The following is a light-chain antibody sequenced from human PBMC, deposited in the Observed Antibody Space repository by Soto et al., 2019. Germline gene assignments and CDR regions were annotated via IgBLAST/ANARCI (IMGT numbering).Light chain of an antibody. Sequence: DIQMTQSPSSLSASVGDRVTITCRAGQDIATSLNWYQHRPGKAPKLLIYGASALQSGVPSRFSGSGSGTDFTLTISSLQGEDFATYYCQHSYNTPRTFGQGTRVDIK. CDR1: QDIATS. J-gene: IGKJ1*01. CDR2: GAS. V-gene: IGKV1-39*01. CDR3: QHSYNTPRT.